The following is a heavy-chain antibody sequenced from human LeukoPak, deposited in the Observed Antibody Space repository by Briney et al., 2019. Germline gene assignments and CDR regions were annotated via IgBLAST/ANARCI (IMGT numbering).Heavy chain of an antibody. V-gene: IGHV3-23*01. CDR2: INGGGGST. CDR3: ANADYYDSSGEAC. D-gene: IGHD3-22*01. CDR1: GLTFGSYA. Sequence: PGGSLRLSCAASGLTFGSYALNWVRQAPGKGLEWVSAINGGGGSTYYADSVKGRFAISRDNSKNTLYLQMNSLRAEDTAVYYCANADYYDSSGEACWGQGTLVTVSS. J-gene: IGHJ4*02.